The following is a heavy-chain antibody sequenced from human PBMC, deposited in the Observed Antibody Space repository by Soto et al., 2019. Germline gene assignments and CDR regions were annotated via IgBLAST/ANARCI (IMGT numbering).Heavy chain of an antibody. CDR1: GFSFYTYA. CDR2: ISASGTQT. V-gene: IGHV3-23*01. J-gene: IGHJ6*03. CDR3: AKGGGSGYFAYHYIDV. D-gene: IGHD3-3*01. Sequence: EVQLLDSGGGLGQSGGSLRLSCAASGFSFYTYAMTWVRQAPGKGLEWVSSISASGTQTYYADSVEGRFTISRDNSRNTVYLQMNSLRVEDTAVYYCAKGGGSGYFAYHYIDVWGKGTTVTVSS.